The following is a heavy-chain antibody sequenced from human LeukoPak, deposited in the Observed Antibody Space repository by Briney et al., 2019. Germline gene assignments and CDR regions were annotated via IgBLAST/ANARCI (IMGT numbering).Heavy chain of an antibody. V-gene: IGHV1-18*01. CDR3: ARDYSQEFCSGGSCKFDP. J-gene: IGHJ5*02. CDR1: DYTFANYG. CDR2: ISGYDGNT. Sequence: ASVKVSCTTSDYTFANYGISWVRQAPRQGLQWMGWISGYDGNTKYAQKFEGRVTMTTDTSTSTAYMELRSLRSDDTAIYYCARDYSQEFCSGGSCKFDPWGQGTLVTVSS. D-gene: IGHD2-15*01.